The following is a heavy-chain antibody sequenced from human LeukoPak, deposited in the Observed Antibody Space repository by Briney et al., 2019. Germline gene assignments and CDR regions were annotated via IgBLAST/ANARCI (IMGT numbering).Heavy chain of an antibody. Sequence: SETLSLTCTASGGSISSYYWSWIRQPPGKGLEWIGYIYYSGSTNYNPSLKSRVTISVDTSKNQFSLKLSSVTAADTAVYYCARSGYLYYFDYWGQGTLVTVSS. V-gene: IGHV4-59*01. J-gene: IGHJ4*02. D-gene: IGHD3-3*01. CDR3: ARSGYLYYFDY. CDR2: IYYSGST. CDR1: GGSISSYY.